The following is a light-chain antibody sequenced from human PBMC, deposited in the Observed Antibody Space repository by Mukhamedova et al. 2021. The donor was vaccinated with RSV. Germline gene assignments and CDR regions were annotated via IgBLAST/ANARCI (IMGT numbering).Light chain of an antibody. CDR3: QQYDSLPLIIT. J-gene: IGKJ3*01. Sequence: WYQRRVHGEAPKLLIYDSSTLDTGVPSRFSGSGSGTHFTFIISSLQPEDVATYYYQQYDSLPLIITFGPGTKVSLK. V-gene: IGKV1-33*01. CDR2: DSS.